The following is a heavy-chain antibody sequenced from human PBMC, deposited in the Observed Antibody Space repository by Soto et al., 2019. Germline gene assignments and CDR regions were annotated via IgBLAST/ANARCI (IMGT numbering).Heavy chain of an antibody. J-gene: IGHJ4*02. D-gene: IGHD4-17*01. CDR1: GGSISSGGYS. CDR2: IYHSGST. V-gene: IGHV4-30-2*01. Sequence: SETLSLTCAGSGGSISSGGYSWSWIRQPPGKGLEWIGYIYHSGSTYYNPSLKSRVTISVDRSKNQVSLKLSSVTAAGTAVYYCARGMTTVTTFDYWGQGTLVTVSS. CDR3: ARGMTTVTTFDY.